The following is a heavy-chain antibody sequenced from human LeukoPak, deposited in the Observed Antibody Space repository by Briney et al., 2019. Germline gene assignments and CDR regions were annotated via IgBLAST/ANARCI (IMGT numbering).Heavy chain of an antibody. D-gene: IGHD6-6*01. CDR2: IYPGDSDT. CDR3: ARLAAPRPVDY. J-gene: IGHJ4*02. CDR1: GYSFTNYW. Sequence: GESLKISCKGSGYSFTNYWIGWVRQMPGKGLEWMGIIYPGDSDTKYSPSFQGQVTISADKSISTAYLQWNSLKASDTAMYYCARLAAPRPVDYWGQGTLVTVSS. V-gene: IGHV5-51*01.